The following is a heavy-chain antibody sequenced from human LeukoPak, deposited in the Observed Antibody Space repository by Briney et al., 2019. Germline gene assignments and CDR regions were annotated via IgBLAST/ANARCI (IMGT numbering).Heavy chain of an antibody. CDR2: IWYDGSNK. J-gene: IGHJ6*03. Sequence: GGSLRLSCAASGFTFSSYGMHWVRQAPGKGLEWVAVIWYDGSNKYYADSVKGRFTISRDNSKNTLYLQMNSLRAEDTAVYYCARERIAAAGSGSYMDVWGKGTTVTVSS. CDR1: GFTFSSYG. D-gene: IGHD6-13*01. V-gene: IGHV3-33*01. CDR3: ARERIAAAGSGSYMDV.